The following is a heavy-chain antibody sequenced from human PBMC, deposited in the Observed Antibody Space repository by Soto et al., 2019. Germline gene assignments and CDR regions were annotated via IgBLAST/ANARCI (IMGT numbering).Heavy chain of an antibody. D-gene: IGHD6-13*01. V-gene: IGHV3-23*01. CDR2: ISGSGGST. CDR3: AKGPIIYIAAAGGGAFDI. J-gene: IGHJ3*02. Sequence: EVQLLESGGGLVQPGGSLRLSCAASGFTFSSYAMSWVRQAPGKGLEWVSAISGSGGSTYYADSVKGRFTISRDNSKNTLYLQMNSLRAEDTAVYYCAKGPIIYIAAAGGGAFDIWGQGTMVTVSS. CDR1: GFTFSSYA.